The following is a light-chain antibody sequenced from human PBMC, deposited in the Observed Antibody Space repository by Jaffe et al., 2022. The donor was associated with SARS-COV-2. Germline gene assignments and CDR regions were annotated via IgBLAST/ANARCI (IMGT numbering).Light chain of an antibody. Sequence: ETVMTQSPATLSVSPGERATLSCRASQSVSSNLAWYQHKPGQAPRLLIYGASTRATGIPARFSGSGSGTEFTLTISSLQSEDFAVYYCQQYNNWLTFGGGTKVEIK. CDR1: QSVSSN. CDR2: GAS. J-gene: IGKJ4*01. V-gene: IGKV3-15*01. CDR3: QQYNNWLT.